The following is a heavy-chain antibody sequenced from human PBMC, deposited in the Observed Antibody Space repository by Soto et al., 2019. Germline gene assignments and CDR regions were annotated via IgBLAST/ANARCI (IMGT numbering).Heavy chain of an antibody. CDR1: GASLSRYY. V-gene: IGHV4-4*07. J-gene: IGHJ5*02. D-gene: IGHD1-26*01. CDR3: VRDGTKNLRDRFEP. Sequence: QVVLQESGPGVVKPSDTLSLTCNVSGASLSRYYLSWIRQPPGKGLEWIGRIYATGDTDYNPSLKRSISMSVDMSKKQFSLTLRSVSAADTAIYYCVRDGTKNLRDRFEPWGRGILVTVSS. CDR2: IYATGDT.